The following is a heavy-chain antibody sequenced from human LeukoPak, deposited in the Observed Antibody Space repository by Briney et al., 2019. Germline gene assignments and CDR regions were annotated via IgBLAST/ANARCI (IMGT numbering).Heavy chain of an antibody. Sequence: SGGSLRLSCAASGFTFDDYGMGWLRQAPGKGLEWVSGINSNGGSTGYADSVKGRFTISRDNAKNSVVLQMKSLRATDTADYYCAAVIDYWGQGTLVTVSS. CDR2: INSNGGST. CDR1: GFTFDDYG. V-gene: IGHV3-20*04. CDR3: AAVIDY. J-gene: IGHJ4*02.